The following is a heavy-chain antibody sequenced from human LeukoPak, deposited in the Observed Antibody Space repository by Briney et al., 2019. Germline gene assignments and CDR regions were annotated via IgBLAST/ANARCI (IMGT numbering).Heavy chain of an antibody. V-gene: IGHV1-18*01. CDR2: ISAYNGNT. CDR3: AREKEYYYDSSGSSPFDY. D-gene: IGHD3-22*01. Sequence: ASVKVSCKASGYTFTSYGISWVRQAPGQGLEWMGWISAYNGNTNYAQKLQGRVTMTTDTSTSTAYMELRSLRSDDTAVYYCAREKEYYYDSSGSSPFDYWGQGTLVTVSS. CDR1: GYTFTSYG. J-gene: IGHJ4*02.